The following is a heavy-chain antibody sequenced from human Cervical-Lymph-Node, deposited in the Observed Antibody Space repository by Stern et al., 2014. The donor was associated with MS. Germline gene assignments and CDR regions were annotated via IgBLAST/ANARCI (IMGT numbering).Heavy chain of an antibody. CDR1: GGTFSSQA. J-gene: IGHJ6*02. CDR3: ARDEIGQTTTHYYYYGMDV. Sequence: GQLVESGAEVKKPGSSVKVSCKASGGTFSSQAISRVRQAPGQGLEWLGGSIPIFGAAPYAQKLQGRVTITADESTSTAYMELRSLRSEDTAVYYCARDEIGQTTTHYYYYGMDVWGQGTTVTVSS. D-gene: IGHD1-1*01. CDR2: SIPIFGAA. V-gene: IGHV1-69*01.